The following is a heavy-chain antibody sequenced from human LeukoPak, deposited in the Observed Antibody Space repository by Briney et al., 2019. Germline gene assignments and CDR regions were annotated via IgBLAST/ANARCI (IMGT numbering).Heavy chain of an antibody. Sequence: GASVKVSCKASGYTFTNYTLNWVRQAPGQRLEWMGWINAGNGNTKYSQKFQGRVTITRDTSASTAYMELSSLRSEDTAVYYCARVDMTGYRVYYFDYWGQGTLVTVSS. CDR1: GYTFTNYT. CDR2: INAGNGNT. V-gene: IGHV1-3*01. D-gene: IGHD3-9*01. CDR3: ARVDMTGYRVYYFDY. J-gene: IGHJ4*02.